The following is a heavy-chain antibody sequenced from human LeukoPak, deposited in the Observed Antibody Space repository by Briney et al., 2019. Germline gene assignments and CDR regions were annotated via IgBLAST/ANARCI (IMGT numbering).Heavy chain of an antibody. V-gene: IGHV5-51*01. Sequence: GGSLKISCKGSGYRFTSYWIGWGRQMPGKGLEWRGIIYPGDSDTRYSPSFQGQVTISADKSISTAYLQWSSLKASDTAMYYCARHEGGVVVLSCFDYWGQGTLVTVSS. CDR2: IYPGDSDT. J-gene: IGHJ4*02. D-gene: IGHD2-2*01. CDR1: GYRFTSYW. CDR3: ARHEGGVVVLSCFDY.